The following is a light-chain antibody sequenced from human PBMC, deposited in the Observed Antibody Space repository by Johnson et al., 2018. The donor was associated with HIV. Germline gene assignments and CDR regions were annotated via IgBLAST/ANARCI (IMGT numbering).Light chain of an antibody. V-gene: IGLV1-51*01. CDR3: GTWDSSLSPGGV. CDR1: SSNIGRNY. CDR2: DNN. J-gene: IGLJ1*01. Sequence: QSVLTQPPSVSAAPGQKVTISCSGSSSNIGRNYVSWYQQLPGTAPKLLIFDNNKRPSGIPDRFSGSKSGTSATLGITGLQTGDEADYYCGTWDSSLSPGGVFGTGTKVTV.